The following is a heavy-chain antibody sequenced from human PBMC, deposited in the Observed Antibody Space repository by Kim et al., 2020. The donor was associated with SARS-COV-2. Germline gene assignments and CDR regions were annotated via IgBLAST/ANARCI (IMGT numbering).Heavy chain of an antibody. CDR2: IYKSGSV. CDR1: GAPIPTNY. D-gene: IGHD5-12*01. Sequence: SETLSLTCTVSGAPIPTNYWSWIRQPPGKRLEGIGYIYKSGSVNYNPSLRSRVTISVDTSKSQFSLKMSSATAADTAIYYCARVDPWLQLEGYHYGMGVWGQGTTVTVSS. CDR3: ARVDPWLQLEGYHYGMGV. V-gene: IGHV4-59*01. J-gene: IGHJ6*02.